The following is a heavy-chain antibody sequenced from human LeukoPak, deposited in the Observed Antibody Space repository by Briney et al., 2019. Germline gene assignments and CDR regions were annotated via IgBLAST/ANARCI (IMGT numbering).Heavy chain of an antibody. CDR2: INVNSGGT. Sequence: ASVKVSCKASGYTFTGYYMHWVRRAPGQGLEWMGRINVNSGGTNYAQKFQGRVTMTRDTSISTAYMELRRLRSDDTAVYYCARPLGYCSSNSCYLDVWGKGTTVTVSS. CDR3: ARPLGYCSSNSCYLDV. CDR1: GYTFTGYY. J-gene: IGHJ6*03. V-gene: IGHV1-2*06. D-gene: IGHD2-2*01.